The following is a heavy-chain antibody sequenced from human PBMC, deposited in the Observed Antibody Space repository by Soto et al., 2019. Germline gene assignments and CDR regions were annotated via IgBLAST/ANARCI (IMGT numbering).Heavy chain of an antibody. CDR2: IGGSGGST. CDR3: AKTAEAVAGTVYGY. D-gene: IGHD6-19*01. CDR1: GFTFSSYA. Sequence: EVQLLESGGGLVQPGGSLRLSCAASGFTFSSYAMGWVRQAPGKGLEWVSAIGGSGGSTYSADSVKGRINISRDNSKNTLFLQMNSLRADDTAVYYCAKTAEAVAGTVYGYWGQGTLVTVSS. J-gene: IGHJ4*02. V-gene: IGHV3-23*01.